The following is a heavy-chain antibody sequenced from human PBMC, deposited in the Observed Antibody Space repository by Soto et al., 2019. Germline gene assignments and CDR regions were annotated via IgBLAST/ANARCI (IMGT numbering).Heavy chain of an antibody. J-gene: IGHJ4*02. Sequence: AAVKVTFKASGYTFIDYYIQGVRQAPGQGLEWMGWINPSSGGTNYAQKFQGRVTMTRETSISTAYMDLSSLRSDDTAVYYCVRGLRWRDLDDWGQGTPVT. CDR3: VRGLRWRDLDD. D-gene: IGHD2-15*01. CDR1: GYTFIDYY. V-gene: IGHV1-2*02. CDR2: INPSSGGT.